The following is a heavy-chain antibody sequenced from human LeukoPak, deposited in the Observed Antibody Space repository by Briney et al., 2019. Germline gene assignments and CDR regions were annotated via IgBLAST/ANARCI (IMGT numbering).Heavy chain of an antibody. Sequence: SETLSLTCTVSGDSITSYYWSWIRQSAEKGLEWIGRIYTSGSTNYNPSLKSRVTISVDTSKNQFSLKLSSVTAADTAVYYCARPQGSSWSSAFDIWGQGTMATVSS. V-gene: IGHV4-4*07. CDR2: IYTSGST. CDR1: GDSITSYY. J-gene: IGHJ3*02. CDR3: ARPQGSSWSSAFDI. D-gene: IGHD6-13*01.